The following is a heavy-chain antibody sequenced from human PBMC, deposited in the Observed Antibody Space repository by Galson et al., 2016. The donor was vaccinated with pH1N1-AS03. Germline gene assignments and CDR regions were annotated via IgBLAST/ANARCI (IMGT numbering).Heavy chain of an antibody. J-gene: IGHJ4*02. Sequence: ISGDSVSSNNGAWNWTRQSPSRGLEWLGRTYYTSKWYNDYALSVKSRISIKADTSKNQFSLKLISVTAADTAVYYCARGAFTYYDFSTGYFPFDLWGQGTLVTVSS. CDR2: TYYTSKWYN. CDR1: GDSVSSNNGA. CDR3: ARGAFTYYDFSTGYFPFDL. D-gene: IGHD3-3*01. V-gene: IGHV6-1*01.